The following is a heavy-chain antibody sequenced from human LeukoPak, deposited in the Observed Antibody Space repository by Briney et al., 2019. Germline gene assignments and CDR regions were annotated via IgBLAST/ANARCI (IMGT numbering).Heavy chain of an antibody. D-gene: IGHD6-13*01. V-gene: IGHV1-2*02. CDR2: INPNSGGT. Sequence: ASVKVSCKASGYTFTGYYMHWVRQAPGQGLEWMGWINPNSGGTNYAQKFQGRVTMTRDTSISTAYMELSRLRSDDTAVYYRARVLLRDRVYLYWGQGTLVTVSS. CDR3: ARVLLRDRVYLY. CDR1: GYTFTGYY. J-gene: IGHJ4*02.